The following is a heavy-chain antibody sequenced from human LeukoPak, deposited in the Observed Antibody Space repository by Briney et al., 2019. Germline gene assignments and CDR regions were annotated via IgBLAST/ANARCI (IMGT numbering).Heavy chain of an antibody. J-gene: IGHJ1*01. Sequence: SQTLSLICAISGDSVSSNSAAWNWIRQSPSRGLEWLGRTYYRSKWYNDYAVSLKSRITINPDTSKNQFSLQLNSVTPEDAAVYYCARVSANLGGFQPWGQGTLVTVSS. CDR2: TYYRSKWYN. V-gene: IGHV6-1*01. CDR3: ARVSANLGGFQP. D-gene: IGHD3-3*01. CDR1: GDSVSSNSAA.